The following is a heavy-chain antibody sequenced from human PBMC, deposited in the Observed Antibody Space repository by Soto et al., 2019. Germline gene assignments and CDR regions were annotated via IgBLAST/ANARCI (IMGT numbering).Heavy chain of an antibody. CDR2: INNSGIT. V-gene: IGHV4-59*01. J-gene: IGHJ6*02. Sequence: SETRSLTCNVSGGSFSSDHWGWIRQPPGKGLEWIGKINNSGITNYNPSLKSRATISVDTSKNQFSLKLTSVTAADTAVYYCARDRPWDCSSSNYCYYYGLDVWGQGTTVTVSS. D-gene: IGHD2-2*01. CDR3: ARDRPWDCSSSNYCYYYGLDV. CDR1: GGSFSSDH.